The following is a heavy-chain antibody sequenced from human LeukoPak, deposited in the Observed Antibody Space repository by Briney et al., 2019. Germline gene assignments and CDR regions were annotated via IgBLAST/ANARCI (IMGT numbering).Heavy chain of an antibody. J-gene: IGHJ5*02. V-gene: IGHV1-69*04. CDR3: ARSGGSGDNNWFDP. D-gene: IGHD3-10*01. Sequence: ASVKVSCKASGYTFTSYGISWVRQAPGQGLEWMGMIIPILSITDYAQKFQGRVTITADKSTSTAYMDLSSLRSEDTAVYYCARSGGSGDNNWFDPWGQGTLVTVSS. CDR2: IIPILSIT. CDR1: GYTFTSYG.